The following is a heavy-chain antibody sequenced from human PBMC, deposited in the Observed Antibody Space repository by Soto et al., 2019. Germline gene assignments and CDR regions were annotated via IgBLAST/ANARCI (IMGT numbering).Heavy chain of an antibody. Sequence: GGSLRLSCAASGFTFSSYGMHWVRQAPGKGLEWVAVIWYDGSNKYYADSVKGRFTISRDNSKNTLYLQMNSLRAEDTAVYYCARRGYCSSTSCYAFDYWGQGTLVTVSS. CDR1: GFTFSSYG. CDR3: ARRGYCSSTSCYAFDY. J-gene: IGHJ4*02. V-gene: IGHV3-33*01. CDR2: IWYDGSNK. D-gene: IGHD2-2*01.